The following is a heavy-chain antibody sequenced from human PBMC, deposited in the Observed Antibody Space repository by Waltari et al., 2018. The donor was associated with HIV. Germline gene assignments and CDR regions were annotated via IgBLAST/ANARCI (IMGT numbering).Heavy chain of an antibody. CDR3: ARQHYRYSYLDGMDV. CDR1: GYSFTSSL. D-gene: IGHD5-18*01. J-gene: IGHJ6*02. Sequence: EVQLVQSGAEVKKPGESLKIYCQGSGYSFTSSLIVGVRQRPGKGLEWLGIIYPGDSDTSYSPSFQGQVTISADKSLSTAYLQWSSLKASDTAMYYCARQHYRYSYLDGMDVWGQGTTVTVSS. V-gene: IGHV5-51*01. CDR2: IYPGDSDT.